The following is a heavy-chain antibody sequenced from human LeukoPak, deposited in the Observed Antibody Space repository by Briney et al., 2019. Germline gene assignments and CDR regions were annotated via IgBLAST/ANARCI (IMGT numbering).Heavy chain of an antibody. V-gene: IGHV3-9*01. CDR1: GFTFDDYA. J-gene: IGHJ4*02. Sequence: SLRLSCAASGFTFDDYAMHWVRQAPGKGLEWVSGISWNSGSIGYADSVKGRFTISRDNAKNSLYLQMNSLRAEDTAVYYCARADYFDYWGQGTLVTVSS. CDR2: ISWNSGSI. CDR3: ARADYFDY.